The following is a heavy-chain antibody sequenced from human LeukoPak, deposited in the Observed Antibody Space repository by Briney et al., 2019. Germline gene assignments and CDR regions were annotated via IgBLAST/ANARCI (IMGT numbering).Heavy chain of an antibody. CDR1: GGSIRSYY. Sequence: ETLSLTCTVSGGSIRSYYWSWIRQPPGKGLEWIGYIYYSGSTNYNPSLESRVTISVDTSKSHFSLKLTSVTAADTAVYYCARHPYWNDIRFDYWGQGTLVTVSS. V-gene: IGHV4-59*08. D-gene: IGHD1-1*01. CDR3: ARHPYWNDIRFDY. CDR2: IYYSGST. J-gene: IGHJ4*02.